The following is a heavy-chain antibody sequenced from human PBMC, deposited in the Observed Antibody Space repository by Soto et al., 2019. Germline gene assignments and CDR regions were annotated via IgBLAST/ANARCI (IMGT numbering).Heavy chain of an antibody. CDR3: AKALYYYDSSGYRFDYYGMDV. CDR2: ISGSGGST. CDR1: GFTFSSYA. D-gene: IGHD3-22*01. Sequence: QSGGSLRLSCAASGFTFSSYAMSWVRQAPGKGLEWVSAISGSGGSTYYADSVKGRFTISRDNSENTLYLQMNSLRAEDTAVYYCAKALYYYDSSGYRFDYYGMDVWGQGTTVTVSS. V-gene: IGHV3-23*01. J-gene: IGHJ6*02.